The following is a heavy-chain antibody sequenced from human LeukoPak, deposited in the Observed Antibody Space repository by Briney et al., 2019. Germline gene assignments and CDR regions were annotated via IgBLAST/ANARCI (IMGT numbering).Heavy chain of an antibody. CDR2: INPSGGST. CDR3: ARMTRWGLETQEAIDY. J-gene: IGHJ4*02. Sequence: ASVKVSCKASGYTFTSYYMHWVRQAPGQGLEWMGIINPSGGSTSYAQKFQGRVTMTRDTSASTVYMELSSLRSEDTAVYYCARMTRWGLETQEAIDYWGQGTLVTVSS. V-gene: IGHV1-46*01. CDR1: GYTFTSYY. D-gene: IGHD4-11*01.